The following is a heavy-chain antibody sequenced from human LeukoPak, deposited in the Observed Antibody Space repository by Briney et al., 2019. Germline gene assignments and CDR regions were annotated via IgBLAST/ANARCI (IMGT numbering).Heavy chain of an antibody. D-gene: IGHD3-9*01. J-gene: IGHJ4*02. CDR1: GGSISSNDYY. CDR2: FYYTGST. V-gene: IGHV4-39*02. Sequence: SETLSLTCTVSGGSISSNDYYWGWIRQPPGKGLEWIGSFYYTGSTFYSPSLKSRVTISVDTSKNQFSLKLSSVTAADTAVYYCAREKLFSSTDTPGYPRPIGVWGQGTLVTVSS. CDR3: AREKLFSSTDTPGYPRPIGV.